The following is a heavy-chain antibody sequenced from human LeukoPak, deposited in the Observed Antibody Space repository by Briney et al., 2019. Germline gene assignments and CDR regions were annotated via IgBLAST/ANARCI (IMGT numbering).Heavy chain of an antibody. J-gene: IGHJ4*02. CDR2: ISYDGNTI. V-gene: IGHV3-30-3*01. D-gene: IGHD4-11*01. CDR1: EFTFSNYA. CDR3: ARSGGLQKFDY. Sequence: GGSLRLSCAASEFTFSNYAVHWVRQAPGKGLQWVAVISYDGNTIHYADSVKGRFTISRDTSKNTLYLQMNSLRTEDAAVYYCARSGGLQKFDYWGQGTLVTVSS.